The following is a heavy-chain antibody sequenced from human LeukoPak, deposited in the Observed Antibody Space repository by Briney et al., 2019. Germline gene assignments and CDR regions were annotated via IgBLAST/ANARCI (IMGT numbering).Heavy chain of an antibody. CDR1: GGSFSGYY. Sequence: SETLSLTCAVYGGSFSGYYWSWIRQPPGKGLEWIGEINHSGSINYNPSLKSRVTISVDTSKNQFSLKLSSVTAADTAVYYCARGRGWELRAFDIWGQGTMVTVSS. V-gene: IGHV4-34*01. CDR3: ARGRGWELRAFDI. J-gene: IGHJ3*02. D-gene: IGHD1-26*01. CDR2: INHSGSI.